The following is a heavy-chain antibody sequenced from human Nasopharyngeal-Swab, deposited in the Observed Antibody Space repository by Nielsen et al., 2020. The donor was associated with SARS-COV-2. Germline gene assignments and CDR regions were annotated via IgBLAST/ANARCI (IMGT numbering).Heavy chain of an antibody. CDR1: GGSFSGYY. J-gene: IGHJ5*02. CDR3: ASSAYSSGWGGKWFDP. CDR2: INHSGST. V-gene: IGHV4-34*01. D-gene: IGHD6-19*01. Sequence: SETLSLTCAVYGGSFSGYYWSWIRQHPGKGPEWIGEINHSGSTNYNPSLKSRVTISVDTSKNQFSLKLSSVTAADTAVYYCASSAYSSGWGGKWFDPWGQGTLVTVSS.